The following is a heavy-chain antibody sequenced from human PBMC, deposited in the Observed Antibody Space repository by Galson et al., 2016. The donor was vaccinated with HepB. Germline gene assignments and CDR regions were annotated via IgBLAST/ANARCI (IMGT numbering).Heavy chain of an antibody. CDR1: GDSVSSNTAA. D-gene: IGHD1-26*01. Sequence: CAISGDSVSSNTAAWNWIRQSPSRGLEWLGRIYYRSKWNNDYAVSVKSRITINPDTSKNQFSLQLNSVTPEDTAVYYCARGVFGYSGSPTDWGQGLRVTVSS. CDR2: IYYRSKWNN. CDR3: ARGVFGYSGSPTD. V-gene: IGHV6-1*01. J-gene: IGHJ4*02.